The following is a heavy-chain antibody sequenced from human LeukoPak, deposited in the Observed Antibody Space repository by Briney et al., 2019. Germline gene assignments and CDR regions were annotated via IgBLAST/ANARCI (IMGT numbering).Heavy chain of an antibody. CDR2: IYSGGST. D-gene: IGHD6-13*01. V-gene: IGHV3-66*01. CDR1: GFTVSSNY. J-gene: IGHJ4*02. CDR3: ARAGIAAAGTFDY. Sequence: GGSLRLSCAASGFTVSSNYMSGVRQAPGEGLEWVSVIYSGGSTYYADSVKGRFTISRDNSKNTLYLQMNSLRAEDTAVYYCARAGIAAAGTFDYWGQGTLVTVSS.